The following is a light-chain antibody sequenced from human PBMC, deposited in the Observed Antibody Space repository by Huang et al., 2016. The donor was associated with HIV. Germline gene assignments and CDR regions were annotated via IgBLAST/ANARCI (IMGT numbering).Light chain of an antibody. CDR2: DAS. CDR1: QSVRNY. Sequence: EIVLTQSPATLSLSPGERATLSCRASQSVRNYLAWYQQKPGQAPRLLIYDASHKTNGNPARFRGSGSGTDFTHTISSLEPEDFAVYYCQQRSDWPPWTFGQGTKVEIK. J-gene: IGKJ1*01. CDR3: QQRSDWPPWT. V-gene: IGKV3-11*01.